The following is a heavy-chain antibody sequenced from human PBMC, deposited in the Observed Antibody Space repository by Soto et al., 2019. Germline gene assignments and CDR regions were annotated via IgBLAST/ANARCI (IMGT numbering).Heavy chain of an antibody. CDR3: AKHLSNGSPDY. V-gene: IGHV3-23*01. D-gene: IGHD2-15*01. CDR2: ISGSGGGS. J-gene: IGHJ4*02. Sequence: GRSLRLSCVASGFTFSTHAMSWVRQAPGNGLEWVSLISGSGGGSYYADSVKGRFTISRDNSKNTLYLQMNSLRAEDTAVFYCAKHLSNGSPDYWGQRTLVTVSS. CDR1: GFTFSTHA.